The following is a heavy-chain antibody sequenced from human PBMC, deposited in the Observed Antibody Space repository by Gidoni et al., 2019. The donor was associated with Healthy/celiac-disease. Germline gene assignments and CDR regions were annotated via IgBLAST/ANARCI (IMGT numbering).Heavy chain of an antibody. J-gene: IGHJ5*02. D-gene: IGHD3-3*01. CDR3: ATSLLRFLEWQGADS. CDR1: GGSFSAHY. CDR2: INHSGSA. Sequence: QVQLQQWGAGLLRPSETLSLTCAVYGGSFSAHYWSWIRQTPGKGLEWIGDINHSGSANSNPSLRRRLTLSVDTSRNQFSLKLSSVTAADTAVYYCATSLLRFLEWQGADSWGQGTPVTVSS. V-gene: IGHV4-34*01.